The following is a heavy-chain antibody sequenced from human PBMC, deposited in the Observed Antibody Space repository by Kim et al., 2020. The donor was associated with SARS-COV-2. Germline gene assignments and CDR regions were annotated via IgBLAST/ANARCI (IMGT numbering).Heavy chain of an antibody. D-gene: IGHD6-13*01. CDR2: ISWNSGSI. V-gene: IGHV3-9*01. J-gene: IGHJ4*02. Sequence: GGSLRLSCAASGFTFGDYAMHWVRQAPGKGLEWVSGISWNSGSIGYADSVKGRFTISRDNAKNSLYLQMNSLRAEDTALYYCAKDTTVREIAAAGTVYWGQGTLVTVSS. CDR1: GFTFGDYA. CDR3: AKDTTVREIAAAGTVY.